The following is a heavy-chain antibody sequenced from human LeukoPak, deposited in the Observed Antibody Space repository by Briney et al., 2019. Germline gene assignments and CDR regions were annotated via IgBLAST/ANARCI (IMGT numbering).Heavy chain of an antibody. CDR1: GGSFSSYY. V-gene: IGHV4-34*01. D-gene: IGHD3-3*01. CDR3: ARGGLGVVLPNWFDP. J-gene: IGHJ5*02. CDR2: INHSGST. Sequence: SETLTLTCAVYGGSFSSYYWRWVRQPPGKGLEWIGEINHSGSTKYNPSLKSRVTISVDTSKNQYSLKLRYVTAADTAVYYCARGGLGVVLPNWFDPWGQGTLVTVSS.